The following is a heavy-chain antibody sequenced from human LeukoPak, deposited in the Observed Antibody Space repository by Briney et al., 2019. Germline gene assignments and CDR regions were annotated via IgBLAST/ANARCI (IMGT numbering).Heavy chain of an antibody. V-gene: IGHV7-4-1*02. J-gene: IGHJ4*02. CDR1: GYSITNYA. CDR2: INTNAEKS. D-gene: IGHD6-25*01. CDR3: ATGGGYRFAY. Sequence: ASVKVSCKASGYSITNYAILWVRQAPGQGLEWMGWINTNAEKSTYAPGFTGRYVFSLDSSVNTAYLQISSLKAEDTALYYCATGGGYRFAYWGQGTLVTVSS.